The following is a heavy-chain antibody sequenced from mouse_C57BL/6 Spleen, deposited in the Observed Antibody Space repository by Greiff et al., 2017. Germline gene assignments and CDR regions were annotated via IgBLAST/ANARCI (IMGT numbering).Heavy chain of an antibody. CDR2: IYPGGGYT. D-gene: IGHD2-1*01. V-gene: IGHV1-63*01. Sequence: QVQLQQSGAELVRPGTSVKMSCKASGYTFTNYWIGWAKQRPGHGLEWIGDIYPGGGYTNYNQKFKGKATLTADKSSSTAYMQFSSLTSEYDAIYYCARADDGNYCYFDVWGTGTTVTVAS. CDR3: ARADDGNYCYFDV. CDR1: GYTFTNYW. J-gene: IGHJ1*03.